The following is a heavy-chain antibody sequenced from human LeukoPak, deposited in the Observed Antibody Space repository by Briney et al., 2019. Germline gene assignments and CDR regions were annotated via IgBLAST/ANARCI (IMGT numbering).Heavy chain of an antibody. D-gene: IGHD3-10*01. Sequence: GGSLRLSCAASGFTFSSFGMHWVRQAPGKGLEWVALISFDGSNKTYVDSVKGRFTISRDNSKTPLNLQMNSLRGEDTAVYYCAKDNNYGLRPYYFDYWGQGTLVTVSS. CDR2: ISFDGSNK. CDR3: AKDNNYGLRPYYFDY. V-gene: IGHV3-30*18. J-gene: IGHJ4*02. CDR1: GFTFSSFG.